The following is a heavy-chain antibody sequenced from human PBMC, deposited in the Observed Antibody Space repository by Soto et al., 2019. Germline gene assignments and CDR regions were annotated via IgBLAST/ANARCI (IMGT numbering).Heavy chain of an antibody. J-gene: IGHJ3*02. Sequence: GEALKISCEGSGYSYTSYWIGWVRQMPGKGLEWMGIIYPGDSDTRYSPSFQGQVTISADKSISTAYLQWSSLKASDTAMYYCARPGRSSYSSSWYEAFDIWGQGTMVTVSS. CDR2: IYPGDSDT. CDR1: GYSYTSYW. D-gene: IGHD6-13*01. V-gene: IGHV5-51*01. CDR3: ARPGRSSYSSSWYEAFDI.